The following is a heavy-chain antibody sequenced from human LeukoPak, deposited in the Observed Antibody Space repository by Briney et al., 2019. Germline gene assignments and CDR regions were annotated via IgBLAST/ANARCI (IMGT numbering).Heavy chain of an antibody. CDR1: GFTFSSYG. J-gene: IGHJ4*02. CDR2: IRYDGSNK. V-gene: IGHV3-30*02. Sequence: GGSLRLSCAASGFTFSSYGMHWVRQAPGKGLEGGAFIRYDGSNKYYADSVKGRFTISRDNSKNTLYLQMNSLRAEDTAVYYCAKEYYDSSGYHRGYFDYWGQGTLVTVSS. D-gene: IGHD3-22*01. CDR3: AKEYYDSSGYHRGYFDY.